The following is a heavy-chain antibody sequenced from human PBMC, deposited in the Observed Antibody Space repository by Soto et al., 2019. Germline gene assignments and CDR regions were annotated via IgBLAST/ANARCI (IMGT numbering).Heavy chain of an antibody. J-gene: IGHJ6*02. D-gene: IGHD3-22*01. V-gene: IGHV1-46*01. Sequence: GASVKVSCKASGYTFTSYYMHWVRQAPGQGLEWMGIINPSGGSTSYAQKFQGRVTMTRDTSTSTVYMELSSLRSEDTAVYYCARDTGVVVVIRAMDVWGQGTTVTVSS. CDR3: ARDTGVVVVIRAMDV. CDR1: GYTFTSYY. CDR2: INPSGGST.